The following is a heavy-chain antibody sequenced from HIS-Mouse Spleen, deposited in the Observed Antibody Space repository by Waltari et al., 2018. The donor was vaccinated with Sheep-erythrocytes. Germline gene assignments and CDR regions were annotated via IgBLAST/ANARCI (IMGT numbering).Heavy chain of an antibody. D-gene: IGHD3-22*01. CDR3: ARLRSSGYYYDSSGYSRNWFDP. V-gene: IGHV5-51*01. CDR2: NYPGHRES. J-gene: IGHJ5*02. CDR1: GYSFTSYW. Sequence: EVQLVQSGAEVKKPGESLKISCKGSGYSFTSYWIGWVRQLPGKGLEWLGINYPGHRESRYSPSFPGQVTIPADKSISTAYLQWSSLKASDTAMYYCARLRSSGYYYDSSGYSRNWFDPWGQGTLVTVSS.